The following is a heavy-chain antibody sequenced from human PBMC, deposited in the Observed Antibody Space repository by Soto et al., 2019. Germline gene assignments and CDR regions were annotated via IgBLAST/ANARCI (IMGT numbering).Heavy chain of an antibody. CDR3: MTDRQYRPAY. CDR1: GFSFTNAW. Sequence: GGSLRLSWAASGFSFTNAWMSWVRQAPGKGLEWVGRIISKIDGGATEYAAPVRGRFIISRDDSKNTVYLQMNSLRTEDTALYYCMTDRQYRPAYWAQGSQVTVSS. J-gene: IGHJ4*02. V-gene: IGHV3-15*01. D-gene: IGHD3-16*02. CDR2: IISKIDGGAT.